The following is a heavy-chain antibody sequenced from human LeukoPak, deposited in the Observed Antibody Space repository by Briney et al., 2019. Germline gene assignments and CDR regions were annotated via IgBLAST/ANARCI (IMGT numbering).Heavy chain of an antibody. J-gene: IGHJ4*02. CDR2: IYYSGST. V-gene: IGHV4-39*07. D-gene: IGHD5-24*01. Sequence: ASETLSLTCTVSGGSISSSNFYWGWIRQPPGKGLEWIGSIYYSGSTYYNPSLKSRVTISVDTSKNQFSLKLSSVTAADTAVYYCARESLEMATVNWGQGTLVTVSS. CDR1: GGSISSSNFY. CDR3: ARESLEMATVN.